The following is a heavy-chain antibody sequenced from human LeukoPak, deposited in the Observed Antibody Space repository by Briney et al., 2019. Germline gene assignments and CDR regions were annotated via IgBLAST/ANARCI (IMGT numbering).Heavy chain of an antibody. J-gene: IGHJ4*02. CDR1: GFTFSGYA. D-gene: IGHD5-12*01. V-gene: IGHV3-23*01. CDR3: AKRSGYDSGYFDY. CDR2: ISGSGGST. Sequence: GGSLRLSCAVSGFTFSGYAMSWVRQAPGKGLEWVSAISGSGGSTYHADSVKGRFTISRDNSKNTLYLQMNSLRAEDTAVYYCAKRSGYDSGYFDYGGQGTLVTVSS.